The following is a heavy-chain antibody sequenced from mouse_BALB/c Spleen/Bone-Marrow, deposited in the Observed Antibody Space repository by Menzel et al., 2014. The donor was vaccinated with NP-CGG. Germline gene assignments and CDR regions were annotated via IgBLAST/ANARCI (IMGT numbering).Heavy chain of an antibody. D-gene: IGHD2-3*01. V-gene: IGHV1-63*02. Sequence: QVQLQQSGAELVRPGTSVKISCKASGYTFTNNRLGWIKQRPGHGLEWIGDIYPGGGYSNYNEKFKGKVTLTADTSSSTAYMQLSSLTSEDSAVHFCARWGDGYPFYGMDYWGQGTSVTVSS. CDR1: GYTFTNNR. CDR3: ARWGDGYPFYGMDY. CDR2: IYPGGGYS. J-gene: IGHJ4*01.